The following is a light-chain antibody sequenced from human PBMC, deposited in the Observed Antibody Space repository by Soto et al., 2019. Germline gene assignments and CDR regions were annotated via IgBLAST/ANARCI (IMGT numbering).Light chain of an antibody. V-gene: IGKV3-15*01. CDR1: ESIGNN. CDR2: GAS. J-gene: IGKJ5*01. CDR3: QQYNTWPPIT. Sequence: RVMTQSPATLSISPGERATLFCRASESIGNNLAWYQQKPGQVPRLLMYGASTRATGIPARFSGSGSGTEFTLTISNLQSEDFAVYYCQQYNTWPPITFGQGTRLEIQ.